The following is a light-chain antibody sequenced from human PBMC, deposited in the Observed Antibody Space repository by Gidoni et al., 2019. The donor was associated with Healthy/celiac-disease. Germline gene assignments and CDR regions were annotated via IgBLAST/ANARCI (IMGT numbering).Light chain of an antibody. CDR2: DAS. V-gene: IGKV3-11*01. CDR3: QQRSNWPPLT. J-gene: IGKJ4*01. Sequence: EIVSTQSLATLSLTPGERATLSCRASQCVSSCLAWYQQKPGQDPRMLIYDASTRATGIPARFSGSGSGTDFTLTISSLVPEDFSVYYCQQRSNWPPLTFGGGTKVEIK. CDR1: QCVSSC.